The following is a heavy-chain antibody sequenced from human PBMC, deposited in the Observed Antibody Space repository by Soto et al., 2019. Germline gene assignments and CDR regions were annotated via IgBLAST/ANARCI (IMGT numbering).Heavy chain of an antibody. J-gene: IGHJ6*02. V-gene: IGHV3-30-3*01. D-gene: IGHD5-12*01. Sequence: QVQLVESGGGVVQPGRSLRLSCAASGFTFSSYAMHWVRQAPGKGLEWVAVISYDGSNKYYADSVKGRFTISRDNSKNTLYLQMNSLRAEDTAVYYCARDSGYDSYYYYYGMDVWGQGTTATVSS. CDR2: ISYDGSNK. CDR1: GFTFSSYA. CDR3: ARDSGYDSYYYYYGMDV.